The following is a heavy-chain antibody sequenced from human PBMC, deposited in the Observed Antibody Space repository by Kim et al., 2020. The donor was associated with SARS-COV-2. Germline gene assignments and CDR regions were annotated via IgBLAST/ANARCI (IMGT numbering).Heavy chain of an antibody. CDR2: ISYDGSNK. CDR3: ARDGSRITMIVVVTPLGCFDY. J-gene: IGHJ4*02. V-gene: IGHV3-30*04. Sequence: GGSLRLSCAASGFTFSSYAMHWVRQAPGKGLEWVAVISYDGSNKYYADSVKGRFTISRDNSKNTLYLQMNSLRAEDTAVYYCARDGSRITMIVVVTPLGCFDYWGQGTLVTVSS. CDR1: GFTFSSYA. D-gene: IGHD3-22*01.